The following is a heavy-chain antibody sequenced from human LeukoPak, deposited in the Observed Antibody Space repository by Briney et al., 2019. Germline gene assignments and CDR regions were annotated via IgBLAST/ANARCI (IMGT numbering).Heavy chain of an antibody. CDR1: GFTFEDYG. CDR2: INWHGGST. V-gene: IGHV3-20*04. CDR3: ARANYSPYYFDY. Sequence: GGSLRLSCVASGFTFEDYGMSWVRQSAGKGLEWVSSINWHGGSTHYAESVKRRFTISRDNAKNSLFLQMNSLRAEDTALYYCARANYSPYYFDYWGQGTLVTVSS. D-gene: IGHD4-11*01. J-gene: IGHJ4*02.